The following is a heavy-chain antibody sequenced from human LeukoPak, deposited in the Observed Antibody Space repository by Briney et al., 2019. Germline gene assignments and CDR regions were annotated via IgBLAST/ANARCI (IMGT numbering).Heavy chain of an antibody. V-gene: IGHV6-1*01. J-gene: IGHJ5*02. CDR3: ARAGVDYYDSSGYPIYYFDP. CDR1: GDSVSSNSAA. Sequence: SQTLSLTCAISGDSVSSNSAAWNWIRQSPSRGLEWLGRTYDKSKWYNDYAVSVKSRITINPDTSKNQFSLQLNSVTPEDTAVYYCARAGVDYYDSSGYPIYYFDPWGQGTLVTVSS. CDR2: TYDKSKWYN. D-gene: IGHD3-22*01.